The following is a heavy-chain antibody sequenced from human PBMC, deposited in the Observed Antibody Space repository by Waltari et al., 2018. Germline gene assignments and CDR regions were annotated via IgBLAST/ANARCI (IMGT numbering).Heavy chain of an antibody. CDR3: TRRGIVATGYFDY. CDR2: IRSKANSYAT. V-gene: IGHV3-73*02. J-gene: IGHJ4*02. D-gene: IGHD5-12*01. CDR1: GFTFSGPA. Sequence: EVQLVESGGGLVQPGGSLKLSCAASGFTFSGPAMHWVPQASGTGLEWVGRIRSKANSYATAYAASVKGRFTISRDDSKNTAYLQMNSLKTEDTAVYYCTRRGIVATGYFDYWGQGTLVTVSS.